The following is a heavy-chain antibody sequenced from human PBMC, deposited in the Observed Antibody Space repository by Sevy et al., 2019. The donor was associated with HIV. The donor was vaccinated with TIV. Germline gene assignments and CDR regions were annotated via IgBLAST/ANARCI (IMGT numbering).Heavy chain of an antibody. CDR2: INAANGDT. Sequence: ASVKVSCKTSGYTFTSYTIYWVRQAPGERLEWMGWINAANGDTKYSQKFQGRVTTTRDTSATTVYMELSSLRSEDTAVYYCARPAYDYTNYGLDYWGQGTLVTVSS. J-gene: IGHJ4*02. V-gene: IGHV1-3*01. CDR3: ARPAYDYTNYGLDY. D-gene: IGHD4-4*01. CDR1: GYTFTSYT.